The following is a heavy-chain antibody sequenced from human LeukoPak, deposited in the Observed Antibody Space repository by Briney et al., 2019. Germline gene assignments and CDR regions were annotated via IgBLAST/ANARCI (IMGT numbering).Heavy chain of an antibody. V-gene: IGHV4-39*07. D-gene: IGHD6-13*01. CDR2: IYYTGNT. J-gene: IGHJ4*02. CDR1: GGSISSSSYY. CDR3: ASEGGSSWSFDY. Sequence: SETLSLTCTVSGGSISSSSYYWGWIRQPPGKGLEWIGSIYYTGNTYYNPSLKSRVTISVDTSKNQFSLKLSSVTAADTAVYYCASEGGSSWSFDYWGQGTLVTVSS.